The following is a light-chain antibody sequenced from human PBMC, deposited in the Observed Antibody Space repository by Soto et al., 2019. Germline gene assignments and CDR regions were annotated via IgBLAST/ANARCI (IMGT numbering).Light chain of an antibody. J-gene: IGLJ2*01. Sequence: QSALTQPASVSGSPGQSVSISGTPSRSDFGGNNFVSWYQHHPGKAPNLLIYDVSNRPSGVSNRFSGSNSGSTASLIISGLKAEDEAEYYCSSYTSTNTVIFGGGTKVTVL. CDR1: RSDFGGNNF. V-gene: IGLV2-14*03. CDR3: SSYTSTNTVI. CDR2: DVS.